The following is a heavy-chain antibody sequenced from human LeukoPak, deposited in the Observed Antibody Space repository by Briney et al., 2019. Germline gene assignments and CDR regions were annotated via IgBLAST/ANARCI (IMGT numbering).Heavy chain of an antibody. Sequence: GGSLRLSCVTSGFSFSTYDMSWVRQAPGKGLEWVSIIYSGGSTYYADSVKGRFTISRDNAKNSLYLQMNSLRAEDTAVYYCAREGNWNYNYWGQGTLVTVSS. CDR2: IYSGGST. V-gene: IGHV3-66*01. J-gene: IGHJ4*02. D-gene: IGHD1-7*01. CDR1: GFSFSTYD. CDR3: AREGNWNYNY.